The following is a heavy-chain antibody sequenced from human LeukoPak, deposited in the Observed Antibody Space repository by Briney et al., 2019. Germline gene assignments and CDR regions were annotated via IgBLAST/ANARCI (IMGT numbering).Heavy chain of an antibody. CDR1: GGTFSSYA. Sequence: SVNVSCKASGGTFSSYAISWVRQAPGQGLEWMGGIIPIFGTANYAQKFQGRDTITADESTSTAYMELSSLRSEDTAVYYCASTYGSGSYGDYYYYGMDVWGKGTTVTVSS. V-gene: IGHV1-69*13. CDR3: ASTYGSGSYGDYYYYGMDV. D-gene: IGHD3-10*01. CDR2: IIPIFGTA. J-gene: IGHJ6*04.